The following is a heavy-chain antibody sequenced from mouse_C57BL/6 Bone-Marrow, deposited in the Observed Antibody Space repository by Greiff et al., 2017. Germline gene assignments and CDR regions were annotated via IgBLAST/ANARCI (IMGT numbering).Heavy chain of an antibody. J-gene: IGHJ2*01. Sequence: QVQLQQPGAELVRPGTSVKLSCKASGYTFTSYWMHWVKQRPGQGLEWIGVIVPSDSYTNYNQKFKGKATLTVDTSSSTAYMQLSSLTSEDSAVYYCARKCIGGYWGQGTTLTVSS. CDR3: ARKCIGGY. D-gene: IGHD1-3*01. CDR2: IVPSDSYT. CDR1: GYTFTSYW. V-gene: IGHV1-59*01.